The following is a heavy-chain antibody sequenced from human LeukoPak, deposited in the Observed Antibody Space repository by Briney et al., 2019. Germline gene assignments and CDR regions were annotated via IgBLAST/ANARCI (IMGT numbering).Heavy chain of an antibody. J-gene: IGHJ4*02. V-gene: IGHV3-23*01. Sequence: PGGSLRLSCAGSGFSFSNYWMSWVRQTPGKGLEWVSGIVASGDRTYYAESVKGRFTISRDNSKNTVHLQMTTLRVDDTAVYYCAKDPPSYSWNYIKYFDSWGQGTLVTVSS. CDR1: GFSFSNYW. CDR2: IVASGDRT. CDR3: AKDPPSYSWNYIKYFDS. D-gene: IGHD1-1*01.